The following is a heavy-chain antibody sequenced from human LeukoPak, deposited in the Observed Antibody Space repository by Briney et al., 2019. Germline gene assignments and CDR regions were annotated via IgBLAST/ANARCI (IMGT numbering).Heavy chain of an antibody. J-gene: IGHJ4*02. CDR1: GYTFTGYY. CDR2: INPNSGGT. Sequence: ASVKVSCMASGYTFTGYYMHWVRQAPGQGLEWMGWINPNSGGTNYAQKFQGRVTMTRDTSISTAYMELSRLRSDDTAVYYCAREATTVTTGLGYWGQGTRVTVSS. V-gene: IGHV1-2*02. CDR3: AREATTVTTGLGY. D-gene: IGHD4-17*01.